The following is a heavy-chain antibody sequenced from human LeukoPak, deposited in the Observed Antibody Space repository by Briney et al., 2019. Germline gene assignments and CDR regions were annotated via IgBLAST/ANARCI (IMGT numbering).Heavy chain of an antibody. D-gene: IGHD6-13*01. CDR1: GGSISRGSYD. J-gene: IGHJ3*02. V-gene: IGHV4-39*01. CDR3: ARPTIAAARGVFDI. CDR2: IYYSGST. Sequence: SETLSLTCNVSGGSISRGSYDWGWIRQPPGKGLEWIGSIYYSGSTYYNPSLKGRVALSVDTSKNQFSLKLSSVTAADTAVYYCARPTIAAARGVFDIWGQGTMVTVSS.